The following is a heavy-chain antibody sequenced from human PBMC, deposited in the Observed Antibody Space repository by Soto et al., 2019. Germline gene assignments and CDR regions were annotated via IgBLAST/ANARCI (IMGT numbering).Heavy chain of an antibody. CDR3: ARAQGSRTSLEIYYYYYYGMDV. Sequence: QVQLVQSGAEVKKPGSSVKVSCKASGGTFGSYAISWVRQAPGQGLEWMGGIIPIPGTANYAQKFQGRVTSAADESTSTAYMELSSLRSEDTAVYYCARAQGSRTSLEIYYYYYYGMDVWGQGTTVTVSS. CDR2: IIPIPGTA. V-gene: IGHV1-69*01. J-gene: IGHJ6*02. D-gene: IGHD2-2*01. CDR1: GGTFGSYA.